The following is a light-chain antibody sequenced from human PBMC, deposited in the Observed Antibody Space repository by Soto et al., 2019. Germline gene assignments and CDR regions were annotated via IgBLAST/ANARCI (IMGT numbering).Light chain of an antibody. J-gene: IGLJ1*01. Sequence: QSVLTQPPPASGAPGQRVIISCIGSSSNIGSGYHVHWYQQVPGTAPKLLIYDDNNRPSGVPDRFSGSRSGTSASLAITGLQAEDEADYSCQSYDSSLPGFVFGTGTKVTVL. V-gene: IGLV1-40*01. CDR1: SSNIGSGYH. CDR2: DDN. CDR3: QSYDSSLPGFV.